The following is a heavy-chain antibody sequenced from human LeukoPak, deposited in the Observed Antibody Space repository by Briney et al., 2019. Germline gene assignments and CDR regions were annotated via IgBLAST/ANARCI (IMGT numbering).Heavy chain of an antibody. Sequence: GGSPRLSCAASGFTFSGYEMNWVRQAPGKGLEWVSYISSSGSTIYYAESVKGRFTISRDNAKNSLYLQMNSLRAEDTAVYYCAELGITMIGGVWGKGTTVTVSS. V-gene: IGHV3-48*03. CDR3: AELGITMIGGV. CDR1: GFTFSGYE. CDR2: ISSSGSTI. D-gene: IGHD3-10*02. J-gene: IGHJ6*04.